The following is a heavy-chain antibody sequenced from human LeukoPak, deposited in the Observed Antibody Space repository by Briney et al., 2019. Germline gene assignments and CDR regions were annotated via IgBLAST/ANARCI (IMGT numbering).Heavy chain of an antibody. CDR2: IRSSGDTI. Sequence: GGSLRLSCAASGFTFNNYEMNWVRQAPGKGLEWVSYIRSSGDTIYYADSVKGRFTISRDNAKNSLYLQMNSLRAEDTAVYYCARDLHRGSYSSGYWGQGTLVTVSS. CDR3: ARDLHRGSYSSGY. D-gene: IGHD1-26*01. CDR1: GFTFNNYE. V-gene: IGHV3-48*01. J-gene: IGHJ4*02.